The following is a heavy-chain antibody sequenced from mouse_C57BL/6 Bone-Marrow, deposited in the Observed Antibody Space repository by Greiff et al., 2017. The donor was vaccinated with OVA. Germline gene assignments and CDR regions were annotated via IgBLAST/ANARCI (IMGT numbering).Heavy chain of an antibody. V-gene: IGHV1-81*01. CDR3: ARWGMITTVVATTRYFDV. CDR2: IYPRSGNT. D-gene: IGHD1-1*01. J-gene: IGHJ1*03. CDR1: GYTFTSYG. Sequence: VKLQESGAELARPGASVKLSCKASGYTFTSYGISWVKQRTGQGLEWIGEIYPRSGNTYYNEKFKGKATLTADKSSSTAYMELRSLTSEDSAVYFCARWGMITTVVATTRYFDVWGTGTTVTVSS.